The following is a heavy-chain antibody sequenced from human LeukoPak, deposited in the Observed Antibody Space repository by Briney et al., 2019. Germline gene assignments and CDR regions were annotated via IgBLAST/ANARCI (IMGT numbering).Heavy chain of an antibody. Sequence: ASVKVSCKASGYTFTSYDINWVRQATGQGLEWMGWMNPNSGNTGYAQKFQGRVTITADESTSTAYMELSSLRSEDTAVYYCARSTIFGVVIISYYYYYGMDVWGQGTTVTVSS. CDR2: MNPNSGNT. CDR1: GYTFTSYD. J-gene: IGHJ6*02. D-gene: IGHD3-3*01. V-gene: IGHV1-8*01. CDR3: ARSTIFGVVIISYYYYYGMDV.